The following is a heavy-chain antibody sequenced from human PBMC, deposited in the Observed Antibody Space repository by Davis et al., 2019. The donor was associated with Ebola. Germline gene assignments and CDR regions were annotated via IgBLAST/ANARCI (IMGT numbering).Heavy chain of an antibody. J-gene: IGHJ6*02. Sequence: GESLKISCAASGFTFSSYAMHWVRQAPGKGLEYVSAISSNGGSTYYANSVKGRFTISRDNSKNTLYLQMNSLRAEDTAVYYCARKLYYYGMDVWGQGTTVTVSS. CDR1: GFTFSSYA. CDR3: ARKLYYYGMDV. V-gene: IGHV3-64*01. CDR2: ISSNGGST.